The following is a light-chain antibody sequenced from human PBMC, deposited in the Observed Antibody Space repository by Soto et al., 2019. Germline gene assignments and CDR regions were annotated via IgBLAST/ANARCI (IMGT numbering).Light chain of an antibody. CDR2: TNN. V-gene: IGLV1-44*01. Sequence: QPVLTQPPSASGTPGQRVTISCSGSSSNIGRNTVNWYQQLPGTAPKLLIYTNNQRPSGVPDRFSGSKSGTSASLAISELQSEDEADYYCAAWDDSLNGAVFGGGTKLTVL. CDR3: AAWDDSLNGAV. CDR1: SSNIGRNT. J-gene: IGLJ2*01.